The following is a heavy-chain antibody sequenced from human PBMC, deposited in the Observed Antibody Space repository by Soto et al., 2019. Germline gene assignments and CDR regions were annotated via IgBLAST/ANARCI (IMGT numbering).Heavy chain of an antibody. D-gene: IGHD2-2*01. CDR1: GFTFSSYG. CDR2: ISYGGSNK. Sequence: QVQLVESGGGVVQPGRSLRLSCAASGFTFSSYGMHWVRQAPGKGLEWVAVISYGGSNKYYADSVKGRFTISRDNSKNTRDLQMNNPRAEDTAVYYCAKYNGISTSCYRLYNWFDPWGQGTLVTVSS. CDR3: AKYNGISTSCYRLYNWFDP. V-gene: IGHV3-30*18. J-gene: IGHJ5*02.